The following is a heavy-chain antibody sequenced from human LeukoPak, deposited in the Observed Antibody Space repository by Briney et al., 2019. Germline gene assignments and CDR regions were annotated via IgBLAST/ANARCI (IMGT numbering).Heavy chain of an antibody. J-gene: IGHJ4*02. CDR1: GFTFNDYY. Sequence: ASVKVSCKASGFTFNDYYVHWVRQAPGQGLEWMGCVKPNSGGTHYPQDFQGRVTMTRGTSISTAYLELSRLRSDDTALFYCATEVYHSDGHYFYFDYWGQGTLVTVSS. CDR2: VKPNSGGT. D-gene: IGHD2-15*01. CDR3: ATEVYHSDGHYFYFDY. V-gene: IGHV1-2*02.